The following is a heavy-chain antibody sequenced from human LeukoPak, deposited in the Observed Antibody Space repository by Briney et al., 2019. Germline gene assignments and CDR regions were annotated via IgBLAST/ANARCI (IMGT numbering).Heavy chain of an antibody. Sequence: GESLKISCKGSGYSFTSYLIGWVRQKPGKGLEWMGIIWPGDSQPKYSPSFQGQVTISVDKSISTAYLQWSSLKASDTAMYCCARRGYSYDYFDYWGQGTLVTVSS. D-gene: IGHD5-18*01. J-gene: IGHJ4*02. CDR3: ARRGYSYDYFDY. CDR2: IWPGDSQP. CDR1: GYSFTSYL. V-gene: IGHV5-51*01.